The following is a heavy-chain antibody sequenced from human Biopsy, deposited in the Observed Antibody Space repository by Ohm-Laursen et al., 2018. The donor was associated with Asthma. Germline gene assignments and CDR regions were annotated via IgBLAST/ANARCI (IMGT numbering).Heavy chain of an antibody. V-gene: IGHV4-39*01. J-gene: IGHJ6*02. Sequence: SDTLSLTCSLSSGSGGYMRSGNYYWGWIRQPPGKGLEWIGSIDYSGTTYYNPSLGSRVTVSADTSKNQFSLKLTFVTASDTAVYYCVRGSSSWHHGPFHYYFGLDVWGQGTTATVSS. D-gene: IGHD6-13*01. CDR1: SGSGGYMRSGNYY. CDR2: IDYSGTT. CDR3: VRGSSSWHHGPFHYYFGLDV.